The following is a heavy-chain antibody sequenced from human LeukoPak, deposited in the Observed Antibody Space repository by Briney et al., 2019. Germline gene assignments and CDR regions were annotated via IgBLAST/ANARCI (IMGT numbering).Heavy chain of an antibody. J-gene: IGHJ4*02. Sequence: SQTLSLTCTVSGGSISSYYWSWIRQPPGKGLEWIGFIYYSGSTNYNPSLKSRVTISVDTSKNQFSLKLSSVTAADTAVYYCARDKEGAYFDYWGQGTLVTVSS. V-gene: IGHV4-59*01. CDR3: ARDKEGAYFDY. CDR1: GGSISSYY. CDR2: IYYSGST.